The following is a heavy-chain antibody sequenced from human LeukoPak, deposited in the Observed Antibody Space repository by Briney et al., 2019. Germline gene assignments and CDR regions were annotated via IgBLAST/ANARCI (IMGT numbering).Heavy chain of an antibody. V-gene: IGHV3-7*01. CDR2: IKQDGSEK. D-gene: IGHD3-16*01. CDR3: ARDLVWYYDYSGGSYGDY. Sequence: GGSLILSCAASGFTFSNYLLSWLRQAPGKGVEGVGNIKQDGSEKYSVDSVKGRFTISRDNDKNTLYLQMNRLRAEETAVYYSARDLVWYYDYSGGSYGDYWGQGTLVTVSS. J-gene: IGHJ4*02. CDR1: GFTFSNYL.